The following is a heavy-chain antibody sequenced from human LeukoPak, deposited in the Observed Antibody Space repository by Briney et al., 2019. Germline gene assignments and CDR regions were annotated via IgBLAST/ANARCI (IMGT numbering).Heavy chain of an antibody. D-gene: IGHD6-19*01. J-gene: IGHJ4*02. V-gene: IGHV1-24*01. CDR2: FDPEDGET. Sequence: ASVKVSCKVSGYSLIELSMHWVRQAPGQGLEWMGGFDPEDGETIYAQKFQGRVTMTEDTSSDTAYMELSSLRSEDTAVYFCTTIRWEAITVAGYFEYWGQGTLVTVSA. CDR1: GYSLIELS. CDR3: TTIRWEAITVAGYFEY.